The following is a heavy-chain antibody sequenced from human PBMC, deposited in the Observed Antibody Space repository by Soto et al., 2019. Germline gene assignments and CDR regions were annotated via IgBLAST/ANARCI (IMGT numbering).Heavy chain of an antibody. J-gene: IGHJ5*02. Sequence: SETLSLTCTVSGGSISSYYWSWIRQPPGKGLEWIGYIYYSGSTNYNPSLKSRVTISVDTSKNQFSLKLSSVTAADTAVYYWARGWGLYDSSGYYYRPNKGNWFDPWGQGTLVTVSS. CDR2: IYYSGST. D-gene: IGHD3-22*01. V-gene: IGHV4-59*01. CDR1: GGSISSYY. CDR3: ARGWGLYDSSGYYYRPNKGNWFDP.